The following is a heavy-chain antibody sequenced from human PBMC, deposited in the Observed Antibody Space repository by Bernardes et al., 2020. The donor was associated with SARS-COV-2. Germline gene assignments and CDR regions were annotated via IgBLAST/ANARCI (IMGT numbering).Heavy chain of an antibody. Sequence: SETLSLTCAVYGGSFSGYYWSWIRQPPGKGLEWIGEINHSGSTNYNPSLKSRVTISVDTSKNQFSLKLSSVTAADTAVYYCARAFYSPADIWGQGTMVTVSS. V-gene: IGHV4-34*01. CDR3: ARAFYSPADI. J-gene: IGHJ3*02. D-gene: IGHD2-21*01. CDR1: GGSFSGYY. CDR2: INHSGST.